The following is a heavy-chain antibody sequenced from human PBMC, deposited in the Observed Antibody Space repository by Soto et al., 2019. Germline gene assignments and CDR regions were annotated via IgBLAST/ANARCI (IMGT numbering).Heavy chain of an antibody. CDR2: IYYSGST. CDR1: GGSVSSGSYY. Sequence: SETLSLTCTVSGGSVSSGSYYWSWIRQPPGKGLEWIGYIYYSGSTNYNPSLKSRVTISVDTSKNQFSLKLSSVTAADTAVYNCAREQYSYGPKKIFAYWGQGTLVPVSS. CDR3: AREQYSYGPKKIFAY. D-gene: IGHD5-18*01. J-gene: IGHJ4*02. V-gene: IGHV4-61*01.